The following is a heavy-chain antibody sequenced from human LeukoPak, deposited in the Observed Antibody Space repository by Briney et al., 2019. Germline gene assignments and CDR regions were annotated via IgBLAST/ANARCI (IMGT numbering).Heavy chain of an antibody. CDR2: IIPIFGTA. CDR1: GGTFSSYA. CDR3: ASSPLCSSTSCQGSLYYYYYMDV. V-gene: IGHV1-69*05. J-gene: IGHJ6*03. Sequence: GASVKVSCKASGGTFSSYAISWVRQAPGQGLEWMGGIIPIFGTANYAQKFQGRVTITTDESTSTAYMELSSLRSEDTAVYYCASSPLCSSTSCQGSLYYYYYMDVWGKGTTVTVSS. D-gene: IGHD2-2*01.